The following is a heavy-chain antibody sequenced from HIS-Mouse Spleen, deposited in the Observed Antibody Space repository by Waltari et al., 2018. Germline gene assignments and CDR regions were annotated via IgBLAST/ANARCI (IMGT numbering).Heavy chain of an antibody. Sequence: QLQLQESGPGLVKPSETLSLTCTVSGGSISRIRYTWGCIRQPPGKGLEWIGSIYYSGSTYYNPSLKSRVTISVDTSKNQFSLKLSSVTAADTAVYYCAREIPYSSSWYDWYFDLWGRGTLVTVSS. J-gene: IGHJ2*01. V-gene: IGHV4-39*07. D-gene: IGHD6-13*01. CDR2: IYYSGST. CDR1: GGSISRIRYT. CDR3: AREIPYSSSWYDWYFDL.